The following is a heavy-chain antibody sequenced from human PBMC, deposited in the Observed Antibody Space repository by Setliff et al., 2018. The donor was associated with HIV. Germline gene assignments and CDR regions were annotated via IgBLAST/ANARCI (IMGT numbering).Heavy chain of an antibody. CDR2: INPNSGGT. D-gene: IGHD3-16*01. CDR1: GYTFTGYY. J-gene: IGHJ5*02. V-gene: IGHV1-2*02. Sequence: ASVKVSCKASGYTFTGYYMHWVRQAPGQGLEWMGWINPNSGGTNYAQKFQGRVTITADKSTSTVYMELSSLRSEDTAVYYCARSGIPYWELGEWGWFDPWGQGTLVTVSS. CDR3: ARSGIPYWELGEWGWFDP.